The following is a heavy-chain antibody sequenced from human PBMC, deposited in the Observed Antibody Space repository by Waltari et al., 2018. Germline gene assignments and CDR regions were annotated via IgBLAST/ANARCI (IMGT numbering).Heavy chain of an antibody. V-gene: IGHV1-3*01. J-gene: IGHJ4*02. CDR1: GYTFTKYS. Sequence: QVYLVQSGAEVKKPGASVKVSCKAYGYTFTKYSMHWVRQAPGQGLEWMGWIHGGNGNTKYSKKFQDRLTISKDTSATTVYMELSSLTSEDTAVYYCAKTQYDFWSAYFDYWGQGTLVTVSS. CDR3: AKTQYDFWSAYFDY. CDR2: IHGGNGNT. D-gene: IGHD3-3*01.